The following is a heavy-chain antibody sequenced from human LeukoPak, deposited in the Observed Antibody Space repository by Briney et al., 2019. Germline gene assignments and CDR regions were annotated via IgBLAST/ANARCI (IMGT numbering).Heavy chain of an antibody. D-gene: IGHD5-12*01. Sequence: SQTLSLTCTVSGGSISSGGYYWSWIRQHPGKGLEWIGYIYYSGSTYYNPSLKSRVTISVDTSKNQLSLKLSSVTAADTAVYYCAREAYSGYDEPWGQGTLVTVSS. J-gene: IGHJ5*02. CDR3: AREAYSGYDEP. V-gene: IGHV4-31*03. CDR2: IYYSGST. CDR1: GGSISSGGYY.